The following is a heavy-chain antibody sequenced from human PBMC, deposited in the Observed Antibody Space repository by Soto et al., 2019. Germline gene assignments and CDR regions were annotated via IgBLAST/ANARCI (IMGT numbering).Heavy chain of an antibody. CDR3: ARGGGPYVWFNEF. V-gene: IGHV1-69*01. CDR2: IIPVFGTT. Sequence: QEQLVQSGAEVKKPGSSVKVSCKDSGGLFSSFAISWVRQAPGQGLEWMGGIIPVFGTTNYAQNFQGRVTITAYESTNTAYMELSSLTSDDTAMYYCARGGGPYVWFNEFWGQGTQGTVSS. J-gene: IGHJ4*02. CDR1: GGLFSSFA. D-gene: IGHD3-16*01.